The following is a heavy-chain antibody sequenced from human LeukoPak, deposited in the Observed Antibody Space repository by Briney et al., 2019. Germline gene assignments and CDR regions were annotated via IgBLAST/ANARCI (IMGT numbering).Heavy chain of an antibody. Sequence: GGSLRLSCAASGFTFSDYTMNWVRQAPGKGLEWVSSITSSSSDVHNADSVKGRFTISRDNAKKILYLQMNSLRAEDTAVYYCARDAPGAHFDYWGQGTLVTVSS. D-gene: IGHD7-27*01. V-gene: IGHV3-21*01. CDR1: GFTFSDYT. J-gene: IGHJ4*02. CDR3: ARDAPGAHFDY. CDR2: ITSSSSDV.